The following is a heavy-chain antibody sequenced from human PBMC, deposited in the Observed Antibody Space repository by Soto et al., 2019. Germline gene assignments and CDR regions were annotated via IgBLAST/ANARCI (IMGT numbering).Heavy chain of an antibody. CDR3: AKVHTPIGVIITTAFDI. Sequence: GGSLRLSCAASGFTFNTYAMNWVRQAPGKGLEWVSGISGSGETTFYADSVEGRFTISRDNSKNTLYLQLNSLRAEDAALYYCAKVHTPIGVIITTAFDIWGQGTVVTVSS. J-gene: IGHJ3*02. CDR1: GFTFNTYA. V-gene: IGHV3-23*01. D-gene: IGHD3-22*01. CDR2: ISGSGETT.